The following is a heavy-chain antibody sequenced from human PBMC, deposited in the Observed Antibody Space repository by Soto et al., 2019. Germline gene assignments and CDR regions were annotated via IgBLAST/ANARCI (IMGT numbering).Heavy chain of an antibody. D-gene: IGHD5-12*01. V-gene: IGHV3-11*01. J-gene: IGHJ6*03. CDR2: ISSSGSTI. CDR3: GRSAGGYSGYDYYYYYYMDV. CDR1: GFTFSDYY. Sequence: QVQLVESGGGLVKPGGSLRLSCAASGFTFSDYYMSWIRQAPGKGLEWVSYISSSGSTIYYADSVKGRFTISRDNAKNSLYLQMNSLRAEDTAVYYCGRSAGGYSGYDYYYYYYMDVWGKGTTVTVSS.